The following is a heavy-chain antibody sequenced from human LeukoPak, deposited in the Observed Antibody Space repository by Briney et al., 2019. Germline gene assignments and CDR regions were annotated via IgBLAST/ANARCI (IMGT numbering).Heavy chain of an antibody. Sequence: SETLSLTCSVSRASVTDSGYYWSWIRQPPGKGLELIGFVPFRGGTYYSPSLMSRVTISQDTSKNQFSLSLTSVTAADTAVYFCARGGPYGDPYTFWGQGRMIAVS. J-gene: IGHJ4*02. CDR1: RASVTDSGYY. CDR3: ARGGPYGDPYTF. CDR2: VPFRGGT. V-gene: IGHV4-30-4*01. D-gene: IGHD4-17*01.